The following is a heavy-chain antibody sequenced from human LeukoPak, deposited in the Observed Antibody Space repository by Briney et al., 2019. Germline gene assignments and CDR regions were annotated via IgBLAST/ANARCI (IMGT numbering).Heavy chain of an antibody. J-gene: IGHJ4*02. D-gene: IGHD3-3*01. CDR3: AKLSDDFWSGYTFDY. CDR1: GFTFSSYA. CDR2: ISGSGGST. Sequence: PGGSLRLSCAASGFTFSSYAMSWVRQAPGKGLEWVSAISGSGGSTYYADSVKGRFTISRDNSKNTLYLQMNSLRAEDTAVYYCAKLSDDFWSGYTFDYWGQGTLVTVSS. V-gene: IGHV3-23*01.